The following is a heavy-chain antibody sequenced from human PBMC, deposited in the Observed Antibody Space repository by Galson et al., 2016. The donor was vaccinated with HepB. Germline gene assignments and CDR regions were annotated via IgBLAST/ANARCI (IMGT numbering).Heavy chain of an antibody. D-gene: IGHD6-19*01. CDR2: INIDGSTT. Sequence: SLRLSCAASGFTFSSFWMHWVRQVPGKGLVWVSRINIDGSTTDYADSVRGRFTISRDNAKNTLYLQMNSLRAEDTALYYCARDIGGYGSCWGQGTLVTVSS. J-gene: IGHJ4*02. CDR3: ARDIGGYGSC. CDR1: GFTFSSFW. V-gene: IGHV3-74*01.